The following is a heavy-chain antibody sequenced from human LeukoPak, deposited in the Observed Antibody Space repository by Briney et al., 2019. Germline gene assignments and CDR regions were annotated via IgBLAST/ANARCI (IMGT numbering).Heavy chain of an antibody. J-gene: IGHJ4*02. D-gene: IGHD3-22*01. Sequence: GSLRLSCAASGFTFSSYGMHWVRQAPGKGLGGGAVISYDGSNKYYADSVKGRFTISRDNSKNTLYLQMNSLRAEDTAVYYCAKNAYYYDSSGYYPGDYWGQGTLVTVSS. CDR2: ISYDGSNK. CDR3: AKNAYYYDSSGYYPGDY. V-gene: IGHV3-30*18. CDR1: GFTFSSYG.